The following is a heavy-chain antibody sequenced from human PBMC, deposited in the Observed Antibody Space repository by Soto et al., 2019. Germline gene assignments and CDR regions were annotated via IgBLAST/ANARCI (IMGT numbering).Heavy chain of an antibody. CDR1: GFTFSSYS. Sequence: GGSLRLSCAASGFTFSSYSMNWVRQAPGKGLEWVSYISSSSSTIYYADSVKGRLTISRDNAKNSLYLQMNSLRAGDTAVYYCARASGSYYRRYFDYWGQGTLVTVSS. CDR2: ISSSSSTI. V-gene: IGHV3-48*01. CDR3: ARASGSYYRRYFDY. J-gene: IGHJ4*02. D-gene: IGHD1-26*01.